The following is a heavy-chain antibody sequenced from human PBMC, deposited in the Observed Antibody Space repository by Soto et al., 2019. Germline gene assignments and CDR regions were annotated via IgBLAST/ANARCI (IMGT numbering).Heavy chain of an antibody. D-gene: IGHD5-18*01. J-gene: IGHJ5*02. V-gene: IGHV2-5*02. CDR2: IYWDDDK. CDR1: GFSLSTSEVG. Sequence: GSGLTLVNPTQTLTLTCPFSGFSLSTSEVGVGWIRQPPGKALEWLALIYWDDDKRYSPSLKSRPTITKDTSKNQVVLTMTNMDPVDTATYYCAHRPLLKRAMEMSWFDPWGQGTLVTVSS. CDR3: AHRPLLKRAMEMSWFDP.